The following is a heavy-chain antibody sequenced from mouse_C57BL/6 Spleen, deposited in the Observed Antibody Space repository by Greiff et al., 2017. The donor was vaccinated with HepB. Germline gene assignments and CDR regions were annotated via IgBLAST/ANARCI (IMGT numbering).Heavy chain of an antibody. CDR3: ARHESLDYYGSSPYFDY. J-gene: IGHJ2*01. CDR2: ISSGGSYT. V-gene: IGHV5-6*01. CDR1: GFTFSSYG. D-gene: IGHD1-1*01. Sequence: DVHLVESGGDLVKAGGSLKLSCAASGFTFSSYGMSWVRQTPDKRLEWVATISSGGSYTYYPDSVKGRFTISRDNAKNTLYLQMSSLKSEDTAMYYCARHESLDYYGSSPYFDYWGQGTTLTVSS.